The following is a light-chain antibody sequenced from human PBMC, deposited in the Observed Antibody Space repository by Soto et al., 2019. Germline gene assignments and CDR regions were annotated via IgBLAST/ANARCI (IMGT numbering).Light chain of an antibody. V-gene: IGKV3-15*01. J-gene: IGKJ1*01. CDR1: QSVSSN. CDR2: GAS. Sequence: EIVLTPSPDTLSLSPGERATLSCLASQSVSSNLAWYQQKPGQAPRLLIYGASTRATGIPARFSGSGSGTEFTLTISSLQSEDFATYYCQQYDNLPPTWTFGQGTKVHIK. CDR3: QQYDNLPPTWT.